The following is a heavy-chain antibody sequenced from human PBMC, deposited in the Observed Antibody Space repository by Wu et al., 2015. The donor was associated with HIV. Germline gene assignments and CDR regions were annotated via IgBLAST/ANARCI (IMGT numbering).Heavy chain of an antibody. V-gene: IGHV1-46*03. CDR3: ARDAAFCYYGSGCSLLGDYMDV. CDR1: GYTFTSYY. Sequence: QVHLEQSGVEVKKPGASVKVSCKASGYTFTSYYMHWVRQAPGQGLEWMGIINPSGGSTSYAQKFQGRVTMTRDTSTSTVYMELSSLRSEDTAVYYCARDAAFCYYGSGCSLLGDYMDVWGKGPRSPSP. J-gene: IGHJ6*03. CDR2: INPSGGST. D-gene: IGHD3-10*01.